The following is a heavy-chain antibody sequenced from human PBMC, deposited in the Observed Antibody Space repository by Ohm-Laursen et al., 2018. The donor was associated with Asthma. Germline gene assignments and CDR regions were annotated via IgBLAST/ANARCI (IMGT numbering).Heavy chain of an antibody. J-gene: IGHJ4*02. CDR3: ARDVMEWYLPAFDF. Sequence: SCKASGYTFTSYSMHWVRQAPGKGLEWVAVGGSYYDGGLKYYADSVSGRFTVSRDDSKNTLYLQMNSLRPDDTAVYYCARDVMEWYLPAFDFWGQGTLVTVSS. D-gene: IGHD3-3*01. V-gene: IGHV3-30-3*01. CDR2: GGSYYDGGLK. CDR1: GYTFTSYS.